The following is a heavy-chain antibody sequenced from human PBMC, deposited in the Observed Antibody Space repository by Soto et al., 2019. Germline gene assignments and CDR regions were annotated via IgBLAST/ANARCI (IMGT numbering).Heavy chain of an antibody. Sequence: ASVKVSCKAAGSTFTNYGINWVRQAPGHGLEWTGWISAYNGNKRFAQKFQGRVTMTTDASTSTAYMELRNLRSDDTAVYYCAKPNSVIYYDASGYHDAFDFWGQGTMVTVSS. CDR3: AKPNSVIYYDASGYHDAFDF. J-gene: IGHJ3*01. D-gene: IGHD3-22*01. CDR1: GSTFTNYG. V-gene: IGHV1-18*04. CDR2: ISAYNGNK.